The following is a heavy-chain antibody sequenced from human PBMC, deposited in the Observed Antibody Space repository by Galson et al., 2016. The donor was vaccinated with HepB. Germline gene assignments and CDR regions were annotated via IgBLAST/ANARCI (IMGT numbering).Heavy chain of an antibody. J-gene: IGHJ3*02. V-gene: IGHV3-11*06. D-gene: IGHD3-16*01. CDR2: ISTGGTYT. Sequence: SLRLSCAASGFAFSDYYMNWIRQPPGKGLEWVSYISTGGTYTNYADSVKGRFTISRENAKNSLYLQMNSLTAGDTAVYYCARESTGRGVDAFDIWGQGTMVIVSS. CDR3: ARESTGRGVDAFDI. CDR1: GFAFSDYY.